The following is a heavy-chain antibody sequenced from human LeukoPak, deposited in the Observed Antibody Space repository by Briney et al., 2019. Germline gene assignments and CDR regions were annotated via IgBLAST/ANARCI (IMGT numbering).Heavy chain of an antibody. D-gene: IGHD3-9*01. J-gene: IGHJ6*02. CDR2: ISSSSSTI. CDR1: GFTLSSYS. CDR3: ARDYDILTGSQTLYYYYGLDV. Sequence: GGSLRLSCAASGFTLSSYSMNWVRQAPGKGLEWVSYISSSSSTIYYADSVKGRFTISRDNAKNSLYLQMNSLRGEDTAVYYCARDYDILTGSQTLYYYYGLDVWGQGTTVTVSS. V-gene: IGHV3-48*01.